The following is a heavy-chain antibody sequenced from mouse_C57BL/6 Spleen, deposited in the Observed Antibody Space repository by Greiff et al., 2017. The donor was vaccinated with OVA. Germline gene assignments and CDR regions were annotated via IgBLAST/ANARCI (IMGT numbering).Heavy chain of an antibody. J-gene: IGHJ1*03. CDR3: ARWGSYWDFEG. Sequence: EVKLVESGPGLAKPSQSLSLPCSVTGYSITSDYWNWLRKFPGTNLEYMGYISYSGSTYYNPSLQSRLSITRDTSKNQYYRQLNSVTTEDAATNYCARWGSYWDFEGWGTGATVTVSS. CDR1: GYSITSDY. CDR2: ISYSGST. V-gene: IGHV3-8*01.